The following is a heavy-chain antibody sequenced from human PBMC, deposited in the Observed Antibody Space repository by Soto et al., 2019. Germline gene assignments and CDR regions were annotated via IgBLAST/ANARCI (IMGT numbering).Heavy chain of an antibody. D-gene: IGHD4-4*01. CDR1: GGPISSYH. J-gene: IGHJ6*02. CDR3: ARGPTVTANYYYGMDV. Sequence: ETLSLTCTVSGGPISSYHWSWTRQPPGKGLEWIGYIYYSGSTNYNPSLKSRVTISVDTSKNQFSLKLSSVTAADPAVYYCARGPTVTANYYYGMDVWGQGTTVTVSS. V-gene: IGHV4-59*01. CDR2: IYYSGST.